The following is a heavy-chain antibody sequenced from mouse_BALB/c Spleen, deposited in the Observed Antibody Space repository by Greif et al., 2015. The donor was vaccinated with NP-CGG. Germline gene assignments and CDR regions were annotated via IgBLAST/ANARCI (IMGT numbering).Heavy chain of an antibody. CDR3: ASGSSFDY. D-gene: IGHD1-1*01. V-gene: IGHV5-4*02. CDR2: ISDGGSYT. J-gene: IGHJ2*01. CDR1: GFTFSDYY. Sequence: EVKVEESGGGLVKPGGSLKLSCAASGFTFSDYYMYWVRQTPEKRLEWVATISDGGSYTYYPDSVKGRFTISRDNAKNNLCLQMSSLKSEDTAMYYCASGSSFDYWGQGTTLTVSS.